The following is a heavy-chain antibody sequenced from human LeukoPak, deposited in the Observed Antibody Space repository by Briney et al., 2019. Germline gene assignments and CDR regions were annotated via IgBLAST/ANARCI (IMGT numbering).Heavy chain of an antibody. V-gene: IGHV3-30-3*01. Sequence: GGSLRLSRAASGFTFSSYAMHWVRQAPGKGLEWVAVISYDGSNKYYADSVKGRFTISRDNSKNTLYLQMNSLRAEDTAVYYCARDRTPPRIAVAGTIDYWGQGTLVTVSS. D-gene: IGHD6-19*01. CDR1: GFTFSSYA. J-gene: IGHJ4*02. CDR2: ISYDGSNK. CDR3: ARDRTPPRIAVAGTIDY.